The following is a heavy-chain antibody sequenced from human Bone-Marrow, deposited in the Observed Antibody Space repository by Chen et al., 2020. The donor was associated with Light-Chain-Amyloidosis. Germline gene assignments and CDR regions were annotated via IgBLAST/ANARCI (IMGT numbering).Heavy chain of an antibody. J-gene: IGHJ4*02. D-gene: IGHD2-2*01. CDR3: VKDIEQYQLLFGLGY. V-gene: IGHV3-43*01. CDR1: GFTFDDFT. Sequence: EVQLVESGGVVVQPGGSLRLSCAASGFTFDDFTMHWVRQVPGKGLEWVSLISWDGRSTYYADSVKGRFTISRDNSKNSLYLQMNSLRTEDTALYYCVKDIEQYQLLFGLGYWGKGTLVTVSS. CDR2: ISWDGRST.